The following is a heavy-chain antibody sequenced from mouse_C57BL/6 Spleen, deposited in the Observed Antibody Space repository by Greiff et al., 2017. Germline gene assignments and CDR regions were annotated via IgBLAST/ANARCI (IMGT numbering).Heavy chain of an antibody. CDR2: IDPSDSET. CDR3: AGWTVYYFDY. CDR1: GYTFTSYW. J-gene: IGHJ2*01. Sequence: QVQLQPPGAELVRPGSSVKLSCKASGYTFTSYWMHWVKQRPIQGLEWIGNIDPSDSETHYNQKFKDKATLTVDKSSSTAYMQLSSLPSEVSAVYYSAGWTVYYFDYWGQGTTLTVSS. V-gene: IGHV1-52*01.